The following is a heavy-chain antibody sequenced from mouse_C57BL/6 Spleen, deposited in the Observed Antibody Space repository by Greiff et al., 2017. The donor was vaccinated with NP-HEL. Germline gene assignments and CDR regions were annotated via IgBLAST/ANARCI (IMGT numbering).Heavy chain of an antibody. D-gene: IGHD1-1*01. Sequence: EVQLQQSGPELVKPGASVKISCKASGYTFTDYYMNWVKQSHGKSLEWIGDINTNNGGTSYNQKFKGKATLTVDKSSSTAYMELRSLTSEDSAVYYCARDYGSSYDYWGQGTTLTVSS. CDR3: ARDYGSSYDY. CDR2: INTNNGGT. V-gene: IGHV1-26*01. CDR1: GYTFTDYY. J-gene: IGHJ2*01.